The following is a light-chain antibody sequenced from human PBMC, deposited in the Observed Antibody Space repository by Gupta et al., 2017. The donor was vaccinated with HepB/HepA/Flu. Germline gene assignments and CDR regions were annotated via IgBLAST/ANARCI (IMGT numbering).Light chain of an antibody. CDR3: SSYAGINTLI. CDR1: SSDVGGYNY. J-gene: IGLJ2*01. Sequence: SALTQPPSAPGSPGPPVTISCTGTSSDVGGYNYVSWYQPHPSKAPKLMIYEFSKRPAGVTDRFSGSKSDNTASLTVSGLKAEEEDDYYGSSYAGINTLIFGGGTKLTVL. V-gene: IGLV2-8*01. CDR2: EFS.